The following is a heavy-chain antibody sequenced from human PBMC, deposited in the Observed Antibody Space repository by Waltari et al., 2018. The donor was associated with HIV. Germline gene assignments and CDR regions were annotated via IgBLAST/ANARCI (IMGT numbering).Heavy chain of an antibody. V-gene: IGHV3-74*01. CDR1: GFTFSSSW. D-gene: IGHD5-12*01. CDR3: ARAMGRDGYNLDAFDI. CDR2: INSDGSST. Sequence: EVQLVESGGGLVQPGGSLRLSCAASGFTFSSSWMHWVRQAPGKGLVGVSRINSDGSSTSYADSVKGRFTISRDNAKNTLYLQMNSLRAEDTAVYYCARAMGRDGYNLDAFDIWGQGTMVTVSS. J-gene: IGHJ3*02.